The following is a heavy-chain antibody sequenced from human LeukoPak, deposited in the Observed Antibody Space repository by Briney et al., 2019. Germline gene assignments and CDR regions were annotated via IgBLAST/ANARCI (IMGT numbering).Heavy chain of an antibody. V-gene: IGHV4-34*01. CDR1: GGSFSDYY. CDR3: ARGYDTEKSGY. Sequence: PSETLSLTCAVYGGSFSDYYWSWLRQPPGKGLEWIGEIHPSGSTNYNPSLKSRVTISADTSMNHFSLKLTSVTAADTAVYYCARGYDTEKSGYWGQGTLVTVSS. CDR2: IHPSGST. D-gene: IGHD3-22*01. J-gene: IGHJ4*02.